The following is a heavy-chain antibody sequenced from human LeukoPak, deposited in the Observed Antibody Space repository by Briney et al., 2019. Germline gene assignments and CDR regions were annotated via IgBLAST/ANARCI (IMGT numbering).Heavy chain of an antibody. D-gene: IGHD1-26*01. V-gene: IGHV3-23*01. J-gene: IGHJ4*02. CDR2: ISGSGGST. CDR1: GFTFSSYG. Sequence: GGSLRLSCAASGFTFSSYGMSWVRQAPGKGLEWVSAISGSGGSTYYADSVKGRFTISRDNSKNTLYLQMNSLRAEDTAVYYCAKVQLFGSYYSRGVDYWGQGTLVTVSS. CDR3: AKVQLFGSYYSRGVDY.